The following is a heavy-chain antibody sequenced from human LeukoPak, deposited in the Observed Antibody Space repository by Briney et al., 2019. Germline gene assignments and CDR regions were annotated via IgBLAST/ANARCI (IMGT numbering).Heavy chain of an antibody. D-gene: IGHD3-22*01. V-gene: IGHV5-51*01. CDR3: ATKDDSTYYYGMDV. Sequence: GESLKISCKGSGHSFINYWIGWVRPMPGKGLEWMGIIYLGDSDTRYSPSFQGQVTISADKSISTAYLQWSSVKASDTAMYYCATKDDSTYYYGMDVWGQGTTVTVSS. CDR2: IYLGDSDT. CDR1: GHSFINYW. J-gene: IGHJ6*02.